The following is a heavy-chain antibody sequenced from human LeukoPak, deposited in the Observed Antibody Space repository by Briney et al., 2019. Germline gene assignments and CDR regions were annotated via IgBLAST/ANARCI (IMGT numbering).Heavy chain of an antibody. J-gene: IGHJ4*02. D-gene: IGHD6-19*01. Sequence: GGSLRLSCAASGFTFSNYAMNWVRQAPGKGLEWVSSISSSSYIYYADSVKGRFTISRDNAKNSLYLQMNSLRAEDTAVYYCARSNIAVAGDYWGQGTLVTVSS. V-gene: IGHV3-21*01. CDR2: ISSSSYI. CDR3: ARSNIAVAGDY. CDR1: GFTFSNYA.